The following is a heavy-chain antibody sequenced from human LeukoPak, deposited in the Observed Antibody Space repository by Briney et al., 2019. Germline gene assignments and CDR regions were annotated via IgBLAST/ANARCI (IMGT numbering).Heavy chain of an antibody. CDR1: GFTFSAYN. CDR3: ARDGGRIYYDSSGFDY. J-gene: IGHJ4*02. D-gene: IGHD3-22*01. CDR2: ITTSSSYM. V-gene: IGHV3-21*01. Sequence: GGSLRLSCAASGFTFSAYNMNWVRRTPGKGLEWVSSITTSSSYMFYADSVRGRFTISRDNAENSLYLQMNSLRAEDTAVYYCARDGGRIYYDSSGFDYWGQGTLVTVSS.